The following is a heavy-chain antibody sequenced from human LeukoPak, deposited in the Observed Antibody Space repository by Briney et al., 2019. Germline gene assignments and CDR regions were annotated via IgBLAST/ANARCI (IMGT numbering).Heavy chain of an antibody. CDR2: ISAYNGNT. V-gene: IGHV1-18*01. J-gene: IGHJ4*02. Sequence: ASVEVCCKASGYTFTCYGISWVRLAPGQGLEWMGWISAYNGNTNYAQKLQGRVTMTTDTSTSTAYMELRSLRSDDTAVYYCARDPKYSSGWILSGPFDYWGQGTLVTVSS. CDR3: ARDPKYSSGWILSGPFDY. CDR1: GYTFTCYG. D-gene: IGHD6-19*01.